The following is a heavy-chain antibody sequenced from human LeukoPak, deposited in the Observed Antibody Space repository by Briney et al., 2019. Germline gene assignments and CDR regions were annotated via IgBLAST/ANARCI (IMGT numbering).Heavy chain of an antibody. CDR1: GFTFSSYA. Sequence: GGSLRLSCEASGFTFSSYAMHWVRQAPGKGLEYVSAISSNGGSTYYADSVKGRFTISRDNSKNTLYLQMNSLRAEDTAVYYCAKGACSSTSCPFDPWGQGILVTVSS. CDR2: ISSNGGST. J-gene: IGHJ5*02. D-gene: IGHD2-2*01. CDR3: AKGACSSTSCPFDP. V-gene: IGHV3-64*02.